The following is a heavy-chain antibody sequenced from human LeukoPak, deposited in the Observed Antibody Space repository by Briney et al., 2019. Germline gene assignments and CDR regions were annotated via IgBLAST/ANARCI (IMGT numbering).Heavy chain of an antibody. D-gene: IGHD6-13*01. V-gene: IGHV3-21*01. CDR3: ARRAGGSRVYRSSWPHDP. CDR2: ISSSDSYI. Sequence: GGSLRLSCAASGFTFSTYGMNWVRQTPGKGLEWVSSISSSDSYIYYADSVKGRFTISRDNAKNSLYLQMNSLRAADTAVYYCARRAGGSRVYRSSWPHDPWGQGTLVTVSS. CDR1: GFTFSTYG. J-gene: IGHJ5*02.